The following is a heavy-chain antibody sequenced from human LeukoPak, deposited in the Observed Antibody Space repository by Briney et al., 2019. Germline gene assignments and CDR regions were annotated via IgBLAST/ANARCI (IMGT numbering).Heavy chain of an antibody. V-gene: IGHV3-30*04. J-gene: IGHJ4*02. CDR3: ARGKLWFGELLLDY. Sequence: GRSLRLSCAASGFTFSSYAMHWVRQAPGKGLEWVAVISYDGSNKYYADSVKGRFTISRDNSKNTLYLQMNSLRAEDTAVYYCARGKLWFGELLLDYWGQGTLVTVSS. CDR1: GFTFSSYA. D-gene: IGHD3-10*01. CDR2: ISYDGSNK.